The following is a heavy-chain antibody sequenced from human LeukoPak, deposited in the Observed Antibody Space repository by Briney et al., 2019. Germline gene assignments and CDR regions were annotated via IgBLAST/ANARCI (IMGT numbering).Heavy chain of an antibody. CDR1: GFTFSSYG. J-gene: IGHJ5*02. V-gene: IGHV3-33*01. CDR3: ARDYCSSTSCYYLNWFDP. D-gene: IGHD2-2*01. Sequence: PGGSRRLSCAASGFTFSSYGMHWVRQAPGKGLGWVAVIWYDGSNKYYADSVKGRFTISRDNSKNTLYLQMNSLRAEDTAVYYCARDYCSSTSCYYLNWFDPWGQGTLVTVSS. CDR2: IWYDGSNK.